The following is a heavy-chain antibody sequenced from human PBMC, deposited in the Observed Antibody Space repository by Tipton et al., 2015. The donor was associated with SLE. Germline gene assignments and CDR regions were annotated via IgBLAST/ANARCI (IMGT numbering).Heavy chain of an antibody. D-gene: IGHD3-10*01. CDR3: ATLVRGVPLDY. Sequence: QLVQSGAEVKKPGDSLRISCRASGYSFSSYYIGWVRQMAGKGLEWMGIIYPGDDPKYIPSFQGQVTISVDKSINTAYLQWSSLKTSDTAMYYCATLVRGVPLDYWGQGTLVTVSS. J-gene: IGHJ4*02. CDR2: IYPGDDP. CDR1: GYSFSSYY. V-gene: IGHV5-51*01.